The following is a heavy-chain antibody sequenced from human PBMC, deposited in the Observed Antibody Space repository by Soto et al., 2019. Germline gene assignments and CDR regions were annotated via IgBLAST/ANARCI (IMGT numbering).Heavy chain of an antibody. CDR3: ARGSGSLYYFHY. CDR1: GFNVSTNY. V-gene: IGHV3-53*01. J-gene: IGHJ4*02. CDR2: IYSGGTT. Sequence: EVQLVESGGGLMQPGGSLRLSCAASGFNVSTNYMTWVRQAPGKGLEWVSVIYSGGTTYYADSVKGRFIISRDNFKNTLDLQMNNLRAEDTALYYCARGSGSLYYFHYWGQGTLVTVSS. D-gene: IGHD1-26*01.